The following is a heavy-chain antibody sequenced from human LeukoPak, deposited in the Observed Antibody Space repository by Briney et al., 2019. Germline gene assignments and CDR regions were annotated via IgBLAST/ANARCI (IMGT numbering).Heavy chain of an antibody. CDR2: MYYSGST. V-gene: IGHV4-59*12. Sequence: SETLSLSCTASGGSISSYYWSWIRQPPGKGLEWIGFMYYSGSTNYSPSLKSRVTISVDTAKNQFSLKLSSVTAADTAVYYCARPTWGNRLDPWGQGTLVTVSS. D-gene: IGHD7-27*01. J-gene: IGHJ5*02. CDR1: GGSISSYY. CDR3: ARPTWGNRLDP.